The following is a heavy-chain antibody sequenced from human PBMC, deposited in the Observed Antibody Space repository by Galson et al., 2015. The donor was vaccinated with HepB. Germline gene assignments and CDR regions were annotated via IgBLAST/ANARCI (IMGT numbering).Heavy chain of an antibody. J-gene: IGHJ6*02. CDR1: GFTFSSYD. D-gene: IGHD1-26*01. Sequence: SLRLSCAASGFTFSSYDMHWVRQATGKGLEWVSAIGTAGDTYYPGSVKGRFTISRENAKNSLYLQMNSLRAGDTAVYYCARAPGIAGGMDVWGQGTTVTASS. CDR2: IGTAGDT. CDR3: ARAPGIAGGMDV. V-gene: IGHV3-13*01.